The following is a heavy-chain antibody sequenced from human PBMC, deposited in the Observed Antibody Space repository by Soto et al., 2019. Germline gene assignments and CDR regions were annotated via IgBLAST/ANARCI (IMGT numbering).Heavy chain of an antibody. V-gene: IGHV4-39*07. CDR2: IYSSGTT. Sequence: SETLSLTCTVSGGSIGGSNYFWGWIRQSPGTGLEWLGTIYSSGTTYYSPSLKSRVTISVDTSKNQFSLKLSSVTAADTAVYYCASSYCSSTSCYREFDPWGQGTLVTAPQ. D-gene: IGHD2-2*02. CDR1: GGSIGGSNYF. CDR3: ASSYCSSTSCYREFDP. J-gene: IGHJ5*02.